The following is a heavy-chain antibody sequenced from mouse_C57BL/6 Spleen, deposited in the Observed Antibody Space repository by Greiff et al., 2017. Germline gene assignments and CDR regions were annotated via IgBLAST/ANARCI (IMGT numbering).Heavy chain of an antibody. V-gene: IGHV1-15*01. D-gene: IGHD2-14*01. CDR1: GYTFTDYD. CDR2: IDPETGGT. Sequence: QVQLQQSGAELVRPGASVTLSCKASGYTFTDYDMHWVKQTPVHGLEWIGAIDPETGGTAYNQKFKGKAILTADKSSSTAYMELRSLTSEDSAVYYCTRRNYRRWFAYWGQGTLVTVSA. CDR3: TRRNYRRWFAY. J-gene: IGHJ3*01.